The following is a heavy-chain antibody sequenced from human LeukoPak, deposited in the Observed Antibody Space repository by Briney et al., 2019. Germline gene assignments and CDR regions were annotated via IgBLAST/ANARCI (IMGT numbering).Heavy chain of an antibody. CDR3: AKPLPPYQLLGGWFGP. J-gene: IGHJ5*02. D-gene: IGHD2-2*01. Sequence: GGSLRLSCAASGFTFSSYGMHWVRQAPGKGLEWVAVIPYDGSNKYYADSVKGRFTISRDNSKNTLYLQMNSLRAEDTAVYYCAKPLPPYQLLGGWFGPWGQGTLVTVSS. CDR2: IPYDGSNK. V-gene: IGHV3-30*18. CDR1: GFTFSSYG.